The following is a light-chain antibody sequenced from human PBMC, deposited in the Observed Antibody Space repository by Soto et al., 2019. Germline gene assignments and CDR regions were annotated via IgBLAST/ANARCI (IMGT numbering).Light chain of an antibody. Sequence: DIQMTQSPSTLSASVGDRVTITCRASQALSNYLAWYQQKPGKAPKLLTYDASDLETVVPSRFSGTGPGTDFTFTISNVQPEDTATYYCQQYDSLPFTFGPGTKVDIK. V-gene: IGKV1-33*01. CDR1: QALSNY. CDR2: DAS. CDR3: QQYDSLPFT. J-gene: IGKJ3*01.